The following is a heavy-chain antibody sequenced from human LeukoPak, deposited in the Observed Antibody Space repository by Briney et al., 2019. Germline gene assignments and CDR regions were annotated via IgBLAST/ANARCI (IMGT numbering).Heavy chain of an antibody. Sequence: SETLSLTCTVSGGSISSSSYYWGWFRHPPGKGLEGVGRLYYSGCTYYNPSLKSRVSISVDTSKNQFSLKLSSVTAADTAVYYCARQGNPFYDILTGYHYAGYYYGMDVWGQGTTVTVTS. J-gene: IGHJ6*02. CDR3: ARQGNPFYDILTGYHYAGYYYGMDV. CDR1: GGSISSSSYY. D-gene: IGHD3-9*01. V-gene: IGHV4-39*01. CDR2: LYYSGCT.